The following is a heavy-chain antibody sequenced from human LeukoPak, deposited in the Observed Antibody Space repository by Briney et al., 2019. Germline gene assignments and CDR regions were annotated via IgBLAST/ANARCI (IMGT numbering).Heavy chain of an antibody. CDR3: ARENPRSYDSGGYHLGTFDF. J-gene: IGHJ4*02. CDR2: IIPVVSIS. D-gene: IGHD3-22*01. V-gene: IGHV1-69*04. CDR1: GDTFTGYI. Sequence: GASVKVSCKASGDTFTGYIITWVRQAPGQGLEWMGRIIPVVSISNYAQKFQGRVTITADKSTSTAYMEVNSLTSEDTAVYFCARENPRSYDSGGYHLGTFDFWGQGTLVTVSS.